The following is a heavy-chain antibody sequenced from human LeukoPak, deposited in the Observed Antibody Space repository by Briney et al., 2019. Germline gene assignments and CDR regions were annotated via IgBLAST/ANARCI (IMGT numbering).Heavy chain of an antibody. J-gene: IGHJ4*02. CDR2: ISGSGGST. Sequence: GGSLRLSCAASGFTFSSYAMSWVRQAPGKGLEWVSAISGSGGSTYYADSVKGRFTISRDNSKNTLYLQMNSLRVEDTAVYYCAKANSITIFGVISPVDYWGQGTLVTVSS. D-gene: IGHD3-3*01. CDR3: AKANSITIFGVISPVDY. CDR1: GFTFSSYA. V-gene: IGHV3-23*01.